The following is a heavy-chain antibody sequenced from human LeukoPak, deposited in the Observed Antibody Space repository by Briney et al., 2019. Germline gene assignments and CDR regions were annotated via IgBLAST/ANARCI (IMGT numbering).Heavy chain of an antibody. D-gene: IGHD6-19*01. V-gene: IGHV1-2*02. CDR1: GYTFTDYY. J-gene: IGHJ1*01. CDR3: ARLAAVPG. CDR2: IHPNSGGT. Sequence: ASVKVSCKASGYTFTDYYLHWVRQAPGQGLESMGWIHPNSGGTDYAQKFQGRVAMTRDTSISTAYMELSSLRSDDTAVYYCARLAAVPGWGQGTLVTVSS.